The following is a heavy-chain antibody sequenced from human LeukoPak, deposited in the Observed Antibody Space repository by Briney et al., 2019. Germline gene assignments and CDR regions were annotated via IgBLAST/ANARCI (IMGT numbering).Heavy chain of an antibody. CDR2: INHSGST. J-gene: IGHJ5*02. Sequence: SETLSLTCAVYGGSFSGYYWSWIRQPPGKGLEWIGEINHSGSTYYNPSLKSRVTISVDTSKNQFSLKLGSVTAADTAVYYCARDLGHSGYEPWGQGTLVTVSS. D-gene: IGHD5-12*01. V-gene: IGHV4-34*09. CDR1: GGSFSGYY. CDR3: ARDLGHSGYEP.